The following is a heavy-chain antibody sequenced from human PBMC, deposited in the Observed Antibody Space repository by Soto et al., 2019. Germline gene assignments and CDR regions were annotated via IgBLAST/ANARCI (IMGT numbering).Heavy chain of an antibody. V-gene: IGHV3-73*01. Sequence: PGGSLRLSCAASGFTFSGSAMHWVRQASGKGLEWVGRIRSKANSYATAYAASVKGRFTISRDDSKNTAYLQMNGLKTEDTAVYYCTRRAHYGSGTPSDYWGQGTLVTVSS. J-gene: IGHJ4*02. D-gene: IGHD3-10*01. CDR3: TRRAHYGSGTPSDY. CDR1: GFTFSGSA. CDR2: IRSKANSYAT.